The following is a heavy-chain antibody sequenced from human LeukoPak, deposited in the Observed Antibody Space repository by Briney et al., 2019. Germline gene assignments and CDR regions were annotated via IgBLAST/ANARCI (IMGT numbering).Heavy chain of an antibody. CDR3: ARDSSAYRRDHWFDP. CDR1: GVSVSSSSYY. Sequence: SETLSLTCTVSGVSVSSSSYYWSWIRQPPGKGLEWIGYIYYSGSTNYNPSFESRVTISLDTSKNQFSLRLSSVTAADTAVYYCARDSSAYRRDHWFDPWGQGTQVTVSS. J-gene: IGHJ5*02. CDR2: IYYSGST. V-gene: IGHV4-61*01. D-gene: IGHD3-22*01.